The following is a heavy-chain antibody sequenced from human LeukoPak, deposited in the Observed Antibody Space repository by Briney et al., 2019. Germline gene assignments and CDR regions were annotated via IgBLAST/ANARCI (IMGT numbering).Heavy chain of an antibody. V-gene: IGHV3-48*04. J-gene: IGHJ4*02. D-gene: IGHD5-12*01. CDR1: GFTFSSYS. CDR3: ARDRLKYYSGYDFDY. Sequence: GGSLRLSCAASGFTFSSYSMNWIRQAPGKGLEWVSYISSSGSTIYYADSVKGRFTISRDNAKNSLYLQMNSLRAEDTAVYYCARDRLKYYSGYDFDYWGQGTLVTVSS. CDR2: ISSSGSTI.